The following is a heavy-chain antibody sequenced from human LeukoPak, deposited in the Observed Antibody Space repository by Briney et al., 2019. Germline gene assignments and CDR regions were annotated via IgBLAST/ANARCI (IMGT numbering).Heavy chain of an antibody. Sequence: SETLSLTCTVSGGSISSYYWSWIRQPPGKGLEWIGYIYYSGSTNYNPSLKSRVTISVDTSKNQFSLKLSSVTAADTAVYYCARTPPIGYCSSTSCYEGDSSWFDPWGQGTLVTVSS. CDR3: ARTPPIGYCSSTSCYEGDSSWFDP. D-gene: IGHD2-2*01. CDR1: GGSISSYY. CDR2: IYYSGST. V-gene: IGHV4-59*01. J-gene: IGHJ5*02.